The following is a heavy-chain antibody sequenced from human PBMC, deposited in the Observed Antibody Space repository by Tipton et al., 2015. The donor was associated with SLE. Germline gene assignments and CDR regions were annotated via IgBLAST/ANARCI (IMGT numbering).Heavy chain of an antibody. CDR1: GFRFSDYG. CDR3: ARRGQQLPEGN. D-gene: IGHD6-13*01. CDR2: IKQDGSEK. V-gene: IGHV3-7*01. Sequence: SLRLSCAASGFRFSDYGMHWVRQAPGKGLEWVANIKQDGSEKYYVDSVKGRFTISRDNAKNSLYLQMNSLRAEDTAVYYCARRGQQLPEGNWGQGTLVTVSS. J-gene: IGHJ4*02.